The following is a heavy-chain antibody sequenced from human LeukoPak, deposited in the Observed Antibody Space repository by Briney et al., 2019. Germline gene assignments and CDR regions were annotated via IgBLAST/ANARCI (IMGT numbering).Heavy chain of an antibody. CDR2: IYYGGST. J-gene: IGHJ4*02. D-gene: IGHD1-1*01. CDR1: GGSISGNY. V-gene: IGHV4-59*01. Sequence: SETLSLTCTVYGGSISGNYWSWIRQPPGKGLEWIGFIYYGGSTNYNPSLESRVTISVHTSNSQVSLRLRSVTAADTAVYYCARCGPASRIWTFDFWGQGTLVTVSS. CDR3: ARCGPASRIWTFDF.